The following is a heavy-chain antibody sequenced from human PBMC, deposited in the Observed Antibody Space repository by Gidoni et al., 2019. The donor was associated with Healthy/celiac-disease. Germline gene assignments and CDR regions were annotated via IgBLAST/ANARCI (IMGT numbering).Heavy chain of an antibody. J-gene: IGHJ4*02. D-gene: IGHD5-18*01. CDR1: GFTFSNAW. CDR3: TTDGDGYSYGYI. V-gene: IGHV3-15*01. Sequence: EVQLVESGGGLVKPGGSLRLRCAAAGFTFSNAWMSWVRQAPGKGREWVGRIKSKTDGGTTYYAAPVNGRFPISRDDSKNTLYLQMNSLKTEDTAVYYCTTDGDGYSYGYIWGQGTLVTVSS. CDR2: IKSKTDGGTT.